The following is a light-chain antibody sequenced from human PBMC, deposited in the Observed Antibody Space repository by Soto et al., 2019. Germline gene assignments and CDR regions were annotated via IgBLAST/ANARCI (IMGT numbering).Light chain of an antibody. J-gene: IGKJ1*01. Sequence: DIHVTPSPSTLSASVGDRVAITCRASQSIDNLLVWYQQKPGKAPKLLIYKASKLESGVPSGLSGSGSGTDFTLTSNSLQADYFATYYCQQYYSYPWTFGQGTKVEIK. CDR1: QSIDNL. V-gene: IGKV1-5*03. CDR3: QQYYSYPWT. CDR2: KAS.